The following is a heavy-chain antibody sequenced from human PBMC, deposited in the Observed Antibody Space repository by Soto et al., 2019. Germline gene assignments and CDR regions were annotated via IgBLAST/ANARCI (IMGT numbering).Heavy chain of an antibody. CDR2: VYHSGST. J-gene: IGHJ5*02. CDR1: GGPISGGGYS. Sequence: QLHLQESGSGLVKPSQTLSLTCTVSGGPISGGGYSWSWIRQPPGKGLEWLGYVYHSGSTFYNPSLKSRLTISVDTSKSQFSLNLHSVTAADTAVYYCSSWGGGWFAPWGPGTLVTVSS. V-gene: IGHV4-30-2*01. D-gene: IGHD2-21*01. CDR3: SSWGGGWFAP.